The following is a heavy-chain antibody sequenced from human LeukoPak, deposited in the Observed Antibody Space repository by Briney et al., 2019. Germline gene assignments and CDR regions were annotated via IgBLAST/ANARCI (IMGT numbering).Heavy chain of an antibody. V-gene: IGHV4-59*01. Sequence: SETLSLTCTVSGASIRSYYWSWIRQPPGKGLQWIGNIYYSGSTNYNPSLKSRVTISADTSKNQFSLKLSSVTAADTAVYYCARDISDSSGYYRHFDYWGQGTLVTVPS. D-gene: IGHD3-22*01. CDR3: ARDISDSSGYYRHFDY. CDR1: GASIRSYY. CDR2: IYYSGST. J-gene: IGHJ4*02.